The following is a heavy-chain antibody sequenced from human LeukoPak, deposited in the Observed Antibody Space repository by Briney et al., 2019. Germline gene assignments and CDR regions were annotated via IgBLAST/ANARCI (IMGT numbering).Heavy chain of an antibody. Sequence: PSETLSLTCTVSGDSITPYYWSWVRQAPGQGLECLGYIYINGDTKPNPSLKSRGTLSLDTSKNQFSLRLSSVTAADMAVYYCARGARIFDSWGPGKLVTVSS. CDR1: GDSITPYY. J-gene: IGHJ4*02. CDR2: IYINGDT. CDR3: ARGARIFDS. V-gene: IGHV4-4*09. D-gene: IGHD2/OR15-2a*01.